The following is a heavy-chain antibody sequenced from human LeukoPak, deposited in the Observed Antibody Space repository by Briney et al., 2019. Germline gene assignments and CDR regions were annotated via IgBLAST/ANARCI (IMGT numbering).Heavy chain of an antibody. CDR3: ARDTPDYYDTSGSHFDY. Sequence: PSETLSLTCTVSGGSIGSYYWSWIRQPPGKGLEWIGYIYYSGTTNYNPSLKSRVTISVDTSKNQFSLKLTSVTAADTAVYYCARDTPDYYDTSGSHFDYCGQGTLITVSS. D-gene: IGHD3-22*01. J-gene: IGHJ4*02. CDR2: IYYSGTT. CDR1: GGSIGSYY. V-gene: IGHV4-59*01.